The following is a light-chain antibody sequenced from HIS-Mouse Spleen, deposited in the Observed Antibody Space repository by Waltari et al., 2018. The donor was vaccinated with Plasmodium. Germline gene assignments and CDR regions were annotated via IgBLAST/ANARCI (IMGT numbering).Light chain of an antibody. V-gene: IGLV3-27*01. CDR2: KDS. J-gene: IGLJ3*02. Sequence: SYELTQPSSVSVSPGQTARITCPGDVLAKKYARWFKQKPGQAPVLVIYKDSERPSGIPERFSGSSSGTTVTLTISGAQVEDEADYYCYSAADNNRVFGGGTKLTVL. CDR1: VLAKKY. CDR3: YSAADNNRV.